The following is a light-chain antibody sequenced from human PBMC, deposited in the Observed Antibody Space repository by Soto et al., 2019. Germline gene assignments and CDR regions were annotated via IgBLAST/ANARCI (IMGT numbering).Light chain of an antibody. CDR3: QQSDSLPIT. CDR2: DAS. V-gene: IGKV1-33*01. Sequence: DIQMTQSPSSLSASVGDRVTITCRASQDISNYLNWYQQRPGKAPKLPIYDASNVERGVPSRFRGTRSGTHFTFAITSLQPEDVATYYCQQSDSLPITFGQGTRLEI. CDR1: QDISNY. J-gene: IGKJ5*01.